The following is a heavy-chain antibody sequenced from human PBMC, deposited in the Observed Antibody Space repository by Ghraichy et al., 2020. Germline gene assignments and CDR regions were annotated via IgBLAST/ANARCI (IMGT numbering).Heavy chain of an antibody. D-gene: IGHD6-19*01. V-gene: IGHV3-7*01. Sequence: LSLTCAASGFTFRTYWMSWVRQAPGKGLEWVARIKEYGSEKHYEDSVKGRFTISRDNAKNSVYLQMNSLRAEDTAVYYCARDKGWSALDYWGQGTLVTVSS. CDR2: IKEYGSEK. CDR1: GFTFRTYW. J-gene: IGHJ4*02. CDR3: ARDKGWSALDY.